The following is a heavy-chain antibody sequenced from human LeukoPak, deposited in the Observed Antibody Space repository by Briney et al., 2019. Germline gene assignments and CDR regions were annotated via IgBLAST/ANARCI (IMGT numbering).Heavy chain of an antibody. D-gene: IGHD2-15*01. J-gene: IGHJ4*02. CDR1: GGTFSRYA. CDR3: ARSRGSCYSCGDY. CDR2: IIPIFGTA. Sequence: SVTVSCTASGGTFSRYAINWVRQAPGQGLEWMGGIIPIFGTANYAQKFQGRVTITADESTSTAYMELSSLRSEDTAVYYCARSRGSCYSCGDYWGQGTLVTVSS. V-gene: IGHV1-69*13.